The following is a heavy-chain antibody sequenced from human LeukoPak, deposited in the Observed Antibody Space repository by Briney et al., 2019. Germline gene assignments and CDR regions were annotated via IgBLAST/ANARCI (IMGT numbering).Heavy chain of an antibody. D-gene: IGHD4-23*01. V-gene: IGHV3-7*01. J-gene: IGHJ6*02. CDR3: ARCFGGNSAPFRSHYYYFYGMDV. CDR1: GFTFSSYW. CDR2: IQQDGRGK. Sequence: GGSLRLSCAASGFTFSSYWMSWVRQAPGKGLEWVANIQQDGRGKYYVDSVKGRFTISRDNARNSLYLQMNSLRAEDTAVYYCARCFGGNSAPFRSHYYYFYGMDVWGQGTTVTVSS.